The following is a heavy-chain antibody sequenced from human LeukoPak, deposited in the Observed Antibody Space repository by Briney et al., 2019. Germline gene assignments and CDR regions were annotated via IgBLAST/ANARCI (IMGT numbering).Heavy chain of an antibody. Sequence: SVKVSYKASGGTFSSYAISWVRQAPGQGLEWMGGIIPIFGTANYAQKFQGRVTNTADESTSTAYMELSSLRSEDTAVYYCAREWEVVGATTGAFDIWGQGTMVTVSS. CDR2: IIPIFGTA. CDR1: GGTFSSYA. J-gene: IGHJ3*02. V-gene: IGHV1-69*13. D-gene: IGHD1-26*01. CDR3: AREWEVVGATTGAFDI.